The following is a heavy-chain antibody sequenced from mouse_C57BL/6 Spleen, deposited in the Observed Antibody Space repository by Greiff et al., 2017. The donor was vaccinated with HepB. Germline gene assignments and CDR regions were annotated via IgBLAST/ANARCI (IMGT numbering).Heavy chain of an antibody. Sequence: EVKVEESGGGLVKPGGSLKLSCAASGFTFSSYTMSWVRQTPEKRLEWVATISGGGGNTYYPDSVKGRFTISRDNAKNTLYLQMSSLRSEDTASYYCARRDYDTWFAYWGQGTLVTVSA. D-gene: IGHD2-4*01. J-gene: IGHJ3*01. V-gene: IGHV5-9*01. CDR1: GFTFSSYT. CDR3: ARRDYDTWFAY. CDR2: ISGGGGNT.